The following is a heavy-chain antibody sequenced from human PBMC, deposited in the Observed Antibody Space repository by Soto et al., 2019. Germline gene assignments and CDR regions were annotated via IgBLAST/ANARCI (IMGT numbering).Heavy chain of an antibody. CDR3: AKDSLAAEVFDY. J-gene: IGHJ4*02. Sequence: LRLSCAASGFTFSSYGMHWVRQAPGKGLEWVAVISYDGSNKYYADSVKGRFTISRDNSKNTLYLQMNSLRAEDTAVYYCAKDSLAAEVFDYWGQGTLVTVSS. CDR2: ISYDGSNK. CDR1: GFTFSSYG. V-gene: IGHV3-30*18. D-gene: IGHD6-13*01.